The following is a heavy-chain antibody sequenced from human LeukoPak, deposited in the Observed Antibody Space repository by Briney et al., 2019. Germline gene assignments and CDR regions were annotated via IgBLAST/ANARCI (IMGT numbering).Heavy chain of an antibody. J-gene: IGHJ6*02. CDR2: FDPEDGET. Sequence: ASVKVSCKVSGYTLTEMSIHWVRQAPGGALEWMGGFDPEDGETVYAPKFQGRVTMTEDTSADTAYMELSSLRSEDTAVYYCTTCLNGAGQPVAIYYYGMDVWGQGSTVTVSS. D-gene: IGHD2-2*01. CDR1: GYTLTEMS. CDR3: TTCLNGAGQPVAIYYYGMDV. V-gene: IGHV1-24*01.